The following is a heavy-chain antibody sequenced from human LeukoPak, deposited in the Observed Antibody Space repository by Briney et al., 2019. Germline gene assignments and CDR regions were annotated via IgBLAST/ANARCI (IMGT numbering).Heavy chain of an antibody. Sequence: ASVKVSCKASGYIFTSYDINWVRQATGQGLEWMGWMNPNSGNTGYAQKFQGRVTMTRNTSISTAYMELSSLRSEDTAVYYCARLGGGVIVDAFDIWGQGTMVTVSS. D-gene: IGHD3-16*02. CDR2: MNPNSGNT. V-gene: IGHV1-8*01. CDR1: GYIFTSYD. CDR3: ARLGGGVIVDAFDI. J-gene: IGHJ3*02.